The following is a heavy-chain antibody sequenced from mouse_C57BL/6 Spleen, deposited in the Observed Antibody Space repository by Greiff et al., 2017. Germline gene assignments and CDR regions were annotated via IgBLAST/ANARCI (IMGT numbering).Heavy chain of an antibody. CDR3: ASLGNVDTGVAGDY. V-gene: IGHV2-6*01. D-gene: IGHD1-1*01. Sequence: VKLVEPGPGLVAPSQSLSITCTVSGFSLTSYGVDWVRQSPGKGLEWLGVIWGVGSTNYNSALKSRLSISKDNSKSQVFLKMNSLQTDDTAMYYCASLGNVDTGVAGDYWGQGTSVTVSS. J-gene: IGHJ4*01. CDR2: IWGVGST. CDR1: GFSLTSYG.